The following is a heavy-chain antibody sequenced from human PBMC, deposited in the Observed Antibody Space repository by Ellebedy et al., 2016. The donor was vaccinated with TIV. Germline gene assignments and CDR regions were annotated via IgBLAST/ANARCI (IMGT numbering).Heavy chain of an antibody. V-gene: IGHV1-8*01. CDR1: RYTFVYYD. Sequence: ASVKVSXKASRYTFVYYDINWVRQAPGQGLEWVGFMHPSGYTGSARQFLGRITMSRDNSISTAYMELSRLRSEDTAVYYCAKDMRKVADFYYYYGMDVWGQGTTVTVSS. CDR2: MHPSGYT. D-gene: IGHD6-19*01. J-gene: IGHJ6*02. CDR3: AKDMRKVADFYYYYGMDV.